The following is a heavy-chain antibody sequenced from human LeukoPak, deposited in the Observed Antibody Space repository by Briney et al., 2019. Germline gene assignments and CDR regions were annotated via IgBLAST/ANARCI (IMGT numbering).Heavy chain of an antibody. Sequence: SETLSLTCTVSDGSISSGSYYWSWIRQPAGKGLEWIGRIYTSGSTNYNPSLKSRVTISVDTSKNQFSLKLSSVTAADTAVYYCARADYYVRGTIDYWGQGTLVTVSS. CDR2: IYTSGST. J-gene: IGHJ4*02. V-gene: IGHV4-61*02. D-gene: IGHD3-10*02. CDR3: ARADYYVRGTIDY. CDR1: DGSISSGSYY.